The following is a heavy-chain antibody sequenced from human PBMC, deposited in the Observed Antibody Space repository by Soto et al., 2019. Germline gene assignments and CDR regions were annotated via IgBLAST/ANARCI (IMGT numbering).Heavy chain of an antibody. D-gene: IGHD6-13*01. J-gene: IGHJ6*02. CDR1: GGSVLSTNW. V-gene: IGHV4-4*02. CDR2: IYHSGST. Sequence: QVQLQESGPGLVKPSGTLSLSCGVSGGSVLSTNWWTWVRQPPGKGLEWIGEIYHSGSTNYNPSLKGRVTISLDKSKYQFSLHLSPMTAADTAVYYCARLYSTRYNSDGLDVWGQGTPVTVS. CDR3: ARLYSTRYNSDGLDV.